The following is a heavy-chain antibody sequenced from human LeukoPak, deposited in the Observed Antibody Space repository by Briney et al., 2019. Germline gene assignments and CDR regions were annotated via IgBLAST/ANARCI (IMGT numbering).Heavy chain of an antibody. V-gene: IGHV4-4*02. CDR2: IYHSGST. D-gene: IGHD3-22*01. Sequence: SETLSLTCAVSGGSISSSNWWSWVRQPPGKGLEWIGEIYHSGSTNYNPSLKSRVTISVDKSKNQFSLKLSSVTAADTAVYYCARIASPSYYYDSSGYYQDYWGQGTLVTVSS. CDR1: GGSISSSNW. CDR3: ARIASPSYYYDSSGYYQDY. J-gene: IGHJ4*02.